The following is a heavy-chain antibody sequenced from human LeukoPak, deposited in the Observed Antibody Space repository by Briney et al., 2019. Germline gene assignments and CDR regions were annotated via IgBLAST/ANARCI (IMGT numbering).Heavy chain of an antibody. V-gene: IGHV3-11*03. J-gene: IGHJ4*02. D-gene: IGHD3-10*01. CDR1: GFIFSGYY. Sequence: GGSLRLSCAASGFIFSGYYMSWIRQAPGKGLEWVSYISSTSTYTDYAESVKGRFTISRDNAKNSLYLQMNSLRAEDTAVYYCATWSPNYGPGYWGQGTLVIVSS. CDR3: ATWSPNYGPGY. CDR2: ISSTSTYT.